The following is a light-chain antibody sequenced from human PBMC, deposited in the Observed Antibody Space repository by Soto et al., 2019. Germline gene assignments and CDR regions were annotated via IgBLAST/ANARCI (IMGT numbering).Light chain of an antibody. V-gene: IGLV2-14*01. CDR1: SSDVGAYDY. CDR3: SSYTRNSALV. Sequence: QSALTQPASMSGSPGQSITITCTGTSSDVGAYDYVSWYQHHPGKVPRLIIYEVTKRPSGVSHRFSGSKSGNTASLTISGLQADDEADYYCSSYTRNSALVFGGGTQLTVL. J-gene: IGLJ2*01. CDR2: EVT.